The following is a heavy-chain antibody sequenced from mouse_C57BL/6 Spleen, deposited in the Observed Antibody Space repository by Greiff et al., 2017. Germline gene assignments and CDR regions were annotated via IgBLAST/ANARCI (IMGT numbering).Heavy chain of an antibody. CDR3: ARYLNLIHYYAMDY. J-gene: IGHJ4*01. CDR1: GYAFSSSW. V-gene: IGHV1-82*01. D-gene: IGHD1-1*01. CDR2: IYPGDGDT. Sequence: QVQLKQSGPELVKPGASVKISCKASGYAFSSSWMNWVKQRPGKGLEWIGRIYPGDGDTNYNGKFKGKATLTADKSSSTAYMQLSSLTSEDSAVYFCARYLNLIHYYAMDYWGQGTSVTVSS.